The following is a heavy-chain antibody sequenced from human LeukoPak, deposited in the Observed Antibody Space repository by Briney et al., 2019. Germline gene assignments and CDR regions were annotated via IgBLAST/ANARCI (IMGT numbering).Heavy chain of an antibody. Sequence: QPGGSLRLSCAASGFTFSSYAMHWVRQAPGKGLEWVAVISYDGSNKYYADSVKGRFTISRDNSKNTLYLQMNSLRAEDTAVYYCARRDVYDSSGLLYYYYYYGMDVWGQGTTVTVSS. CDR3: ARRDVYDSSGLLYYYYYYGMDV. CDR2: ISYDGSNK. V-gene: IGHV3-30-3*01. D-gene: IGHD3-22*01. CDR1: GFTFSSYA. J-gene: IGHJ6*02.